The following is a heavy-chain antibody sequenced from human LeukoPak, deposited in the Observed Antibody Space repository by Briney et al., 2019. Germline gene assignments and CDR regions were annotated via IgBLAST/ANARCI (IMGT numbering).Heavy chain of an antibody. CDR3: AKYAAVAARPFDY. Sequence: GGSLRLSCAASGFTFSSYSMNWVRQAPGKGLEWVSYISSSSSTIYYADSVKGRFTISRDNSKNTLYLQMNSLRAEDTAVYYCAKYAAVAARPFDYWGQGTLVTVSS. CDR1: GFTFSSYS. V-gene: IGHV3-48*01. J-gene: IGHJ4*02. CDR2: ISSSSSTI. D-gene: IGHD6-6*01.